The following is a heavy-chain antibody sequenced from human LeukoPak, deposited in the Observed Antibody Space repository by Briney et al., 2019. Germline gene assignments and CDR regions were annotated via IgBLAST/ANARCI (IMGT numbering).Heavy chain of an antibody. D-gene: IGHD3-22*01. CDR2: INHSGST. J-gene: IGHJ4*02. CDR1: GGSFSGYY. Sequence: SETLSLTCAVYGGSFSGYYWTWIRQPPGKGLEWIGEINHSGSTNYNPSLKSRVTISVDTSKTQFSLKVSSVTAADTAVYYCARAPVSYYYDILDYWGQGILVTVSS. CDR3: ARAPVSYYYDILDY. V-gene: IGHV4-34*01.